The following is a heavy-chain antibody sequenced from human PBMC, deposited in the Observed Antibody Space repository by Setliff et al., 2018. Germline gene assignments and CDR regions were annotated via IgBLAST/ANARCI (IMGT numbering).Heavy chain of an antibody. CDR1: GFTFSKYW. J-gene: IGHJ4*02. Sequence: GGSLRLSCGASGFTFSKYWMYWVRQVPGKGLVWVSRINGDGDTFYTDSVKGRFTIFRDSSKNTLYLQMTNLRAEDTAVYYCAKPQLELRWGFESWGQGTLVTVSS. CDR2: INGDGDT. CDR3: AKPQLELRWGFES. D-gene: IGHD1-7*01. V-gene: IGHV3-23*03.